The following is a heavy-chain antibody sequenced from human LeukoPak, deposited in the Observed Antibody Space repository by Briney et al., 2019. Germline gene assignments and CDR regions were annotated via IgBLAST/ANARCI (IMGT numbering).Heavy chain of an antibody. V-gene: IGHV3-21*01. CDR1: GFTFSSYS. CDR3: ARERDGPYCSGGSCYVLDY. D-gene: IGHD2-15*01. Sequence: GGSLRLSCAASGFTFSSYSMNWVRQAPGKGLEWVSSISTSSSYIYYADSVKGRFTISRDNAKNSPYLQMNSLRAEDTAVYYCARERDGPYCSGGSCYVLDYWGQGTLVTVSS. CDR2: ISTSSSYI. J-gene: IGHJ4*02.